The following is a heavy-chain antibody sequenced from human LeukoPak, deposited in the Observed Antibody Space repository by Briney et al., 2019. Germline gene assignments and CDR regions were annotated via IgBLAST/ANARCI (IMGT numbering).Heavy chain of an antibody. D-gene: IGHD6-6*01. CDR2: INAGNGNT. Sequence: ASVKVSCKASGYTFTSYAMHWVRQAPGQRLEWMGWINAGNGNTKYSQKFQGRVTITRDTSASTAYMELSSLRSEDTAVYYCARGEQLVRAFDIWAQGTMVTVSS. V-gene: IGHV1-3*01. CDR1: GYTFTSYA. J-gene: IGHJ3*02. CDR3: ARGEQLVRAFDI.